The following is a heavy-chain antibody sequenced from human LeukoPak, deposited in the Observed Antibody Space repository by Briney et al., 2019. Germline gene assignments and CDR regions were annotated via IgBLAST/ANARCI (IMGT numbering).Heavy chain of an antibody. J-gene: IGHJ6*02. D-gene: IGHD3-3*02. Sequence: PGGSLRLSCAVSGFTFSRYSMNWVRQAPGKGLEWVSVISGGSTSTFYADSVKGRFTISRDNAKNSLYLQMDSLRAEDTAVYYCARNTPSLSTNGMDVWGQGTRSPSP. V-gene: IGHV3-21*01. CDR2: ISGGSTST. CDR1: GFTFSRYS. CDR3: ARNTPSLSTNGMDV.